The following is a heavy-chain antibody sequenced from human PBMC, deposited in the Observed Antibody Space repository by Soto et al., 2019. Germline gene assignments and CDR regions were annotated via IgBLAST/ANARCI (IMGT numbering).Heavy chain of an antibody. J-gene: IGHJ6*02. D-gene: IGHD3-10*01. V-gene: IGHV4-31*11. CDR2: IYYSGST. Sequence: QVQLQESGPGLVKSSQTLSLTCAVSGGSISSGGNYWSWIRQHPGKGLEWIGYIYYSGSTYYNPSLKSRVTISVDTSKNQFSLKLNSVTAADMAVYYCARARMVRGVIYYYGMDVWGQGTTVTVSS. CDR3: ARARMVRGVIYYYGMDV. CDR1: GGSISSGGNY.